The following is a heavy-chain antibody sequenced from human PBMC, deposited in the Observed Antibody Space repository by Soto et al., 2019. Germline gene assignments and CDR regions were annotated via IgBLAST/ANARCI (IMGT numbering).Heavy chain of an antibody. D-gene: IGHD1-26*01. V-gene: IGHV3-23*01. CDR1: GFTFSNYG. Sequence: GGSLRLSCAASGFTFSNYGMSWVRQAPGKGLEWVSALPEIGTNTYYADSVKGRFTISRDNSKNTLFLQINNLRAGDTAVYYCAKKSGVGATWYFDYWGQGTLVTVSS. J-gene: IGHJ4*02. CDR2: LPEIGTNT. CDR3: AKKSGVGATWYFDY.